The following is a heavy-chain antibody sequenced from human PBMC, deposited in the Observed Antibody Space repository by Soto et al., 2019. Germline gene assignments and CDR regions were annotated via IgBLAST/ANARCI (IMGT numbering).Heavy chain of an antibody. J-gene: IGHJ6*02. CDR3: AADPKSHVIAAAGPYYYYGMDV. Sequence: SVKVSCKASGFTFTSSAVQWVRQARGQRLEWIGWIVVGSGNTNYAQKFQERVTITRDMSTSTAYMELSSLRSEDTAVYYCAADPKSHVIAAAGPYYYYGMDVWGQGTTVTVSS. D-gene: IGHD6-13*01. CDR2: IVVGSGNT. CDR1: GFTFTSSA. V-gene: IGHV1-58*01.